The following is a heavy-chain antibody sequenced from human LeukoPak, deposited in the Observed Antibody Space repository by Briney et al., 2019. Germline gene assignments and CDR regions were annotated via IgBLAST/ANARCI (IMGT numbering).Heavy chain of an antibody. CDR3: ARDRIAVAGTFDY. Sequence: GWISAYNGNTNYAQKLQGRVTMTTDTSTSTAYMELRSLRSDDTAVYYCARDRIAVAGTFDYWGQGTLVTVSS. V-gene: IGHV1-18*01. D-gene: IGHD6-19*01. J-gene: IGHJ4*02. CDR2: ISAYNGNT.